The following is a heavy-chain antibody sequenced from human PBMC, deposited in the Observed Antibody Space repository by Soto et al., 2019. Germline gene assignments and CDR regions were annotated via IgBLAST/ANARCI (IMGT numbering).Heavy chain of an antibody. D-gene: IGHD3-3*01. CDR3: ARGGNCYYDFWSGYYTYTYYNYMDV. Sequence: ASVKVSCKASGYTFTSYDINWVRQATGQGLEWMGWMNPNSGNTGYAQKFQGRVTMTRNTSISTAYMELSSLRSEDTAVYYCARGGNCYYDFWSGYYTYTYYNYMDVWGKGTPVTVSS. V-gene: IGHV1-8*01. CDR2: MNPNSGNT. J-gene: IGHJ6*03. CDR1: GYTFTSYD.